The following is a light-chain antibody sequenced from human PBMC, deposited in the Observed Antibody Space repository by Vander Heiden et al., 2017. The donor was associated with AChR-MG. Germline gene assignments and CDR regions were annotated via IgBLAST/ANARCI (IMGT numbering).Light chain of an antibody. Sequence: DIQMTQCPSSLSASVGDKVTVTCQASQDISHHVNWYQQKPWKAPKLLIYDASNLETGVPSRFSGSGSGTDFTFTISSLQPEDIATYYCQQYDNLALTFGGGTKVEIK. J-gene: IGKJ4*01. CDR2: DAS. CDR3: QQYDNLALT. V-gene: IGKV1-33*01. CDR1: QDISHH.